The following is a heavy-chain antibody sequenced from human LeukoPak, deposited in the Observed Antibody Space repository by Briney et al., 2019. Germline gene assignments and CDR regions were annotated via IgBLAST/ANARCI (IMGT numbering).Heavy chain of an antibody. D-gene: IGHD3-16*01. CDR2: ISGGGSAM. V-gene: IGHV3-48*01. CDR1: GFTFSSYS. J-gene: IGHJ4*02. CDR3: ARDGGIWYFDY. Sequence: GGSLRLSCAASGFTFSSYSMNWVRQAPGKGLEWVSYISGGGSAMYYADSVKGRFTISRDNAKNSLYLQMNSLRAEDTAVYYCARDGGIWYFDYWGQGTLVTVSS.